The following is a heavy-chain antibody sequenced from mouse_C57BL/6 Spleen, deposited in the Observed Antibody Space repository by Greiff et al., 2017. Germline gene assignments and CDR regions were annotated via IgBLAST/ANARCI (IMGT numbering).Heavy chain of an antibody. V-gene: IGHV3-6*01. CDR3: ARGGTTGWEYFDV. D-gene: IGHD1-1*01. Sequence: EVKLMESGPGLVKPSQSLSLTCSVTGYSITSCYYWNWIRQFPGNKLEWMGYISYDGSNNYNPSLKNRISITLDTSKNQFFLKLNSVTTEDTAAYYCARGGTTGWEYFDVWGTGTTVTVSS. CDR1: GYSITSCYY. CDR2: ISYDGSN. J-gene: IGHJ1*03.